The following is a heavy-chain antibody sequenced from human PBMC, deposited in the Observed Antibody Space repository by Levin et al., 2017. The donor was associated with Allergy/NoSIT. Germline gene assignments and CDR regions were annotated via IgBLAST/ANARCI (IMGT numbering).Heavy chain of an antibody. CDR3: ARLYDFWSGSALDY. V-gene: IGHV1-2*02. J-gene: IGHJ4*02. D-gene: IGHD3-3*01. CDR1: GYTFTGYY. Sequence: ASVKVSCKASGYTFTGYYMHWVRQAPGQGLEWMGWINPNSGGTNYAQKFQGRVTMTRDTSISTAYMELSRLRSDDTAVYYCARLYDFWSGSALDYWGQGTLVTVSS. CDR2: INPNSGGT.